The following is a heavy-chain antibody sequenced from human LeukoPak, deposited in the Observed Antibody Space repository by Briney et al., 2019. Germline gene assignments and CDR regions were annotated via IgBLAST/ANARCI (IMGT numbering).Heavy chain of an antibody. J-gene: IGHJ1*01. CDR3: ARADPAAGSYFQH. D-gene: IGHD6-13*01. CDR1: GGSISSSSYY. CDR2: IYYSGST. Sequence: PSETLSLTCTVSGGSISSSSYYWGWIRQPPGKGLEWIGYIYYSGSTNYNPSLKSRVTVSVDTSKNQFSLKLSSVTAADTAVYYCARADPAAGSYFQHWGQGTLVTVSS. V-gene: IGHV4-61*05.